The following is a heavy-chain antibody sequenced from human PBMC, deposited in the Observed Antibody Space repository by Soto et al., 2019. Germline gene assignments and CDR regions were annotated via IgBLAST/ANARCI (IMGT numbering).Heavy chain of an antibody. V-gene: IGHV1-69*13. CDR3: ARGGKAECYPPPGTSGFGH. CDR1: GGTFSSYG. Sequence: SVKVSCKASGGTFSSYGISWVRQAPGQGLEWMGGIIPMFGTANYAQKFQGRVTITADDSTITAYMELSSLRSEDTAGYYCARGGKAECYPPPGTSGFGHRGQGT. J-gene: IGHJ4*02. D-gene: IGHD3-10*01. CDR2: IIPMFGTA.